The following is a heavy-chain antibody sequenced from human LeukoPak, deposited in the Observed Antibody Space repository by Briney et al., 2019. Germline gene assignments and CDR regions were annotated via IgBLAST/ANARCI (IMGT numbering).Heavy chain of an antibody. V-gene: IGHV4-59*12. CDR1: GVSIKNYY. Sequence: PSETLSLTCTVSGVSIKNYYWSWIRQPPGKGLEWIGYIYHSGSTYYNPSLKSRVTISVDRSKNQFSLKLSSVTAADTAVYYCARGYCSSTSCYPPHWFDPWGQGTLVTVSS. CDR2: IYHSGST. J-gene: IGHJ5*02. CDR3: ARGYCSSTSCYPPHWFDP. D-gene: IGHD2-2*01.